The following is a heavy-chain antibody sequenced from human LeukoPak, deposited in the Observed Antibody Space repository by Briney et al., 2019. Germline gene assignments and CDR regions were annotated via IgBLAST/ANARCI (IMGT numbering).Heavy chain of an antibody. D-gene: IGHD5-12*01. V-gene: IGHV4-34*01. CDR2: INHSGST. Sequence: SSETLSLTCAVYGGSFSGYYWSRIRQPPGKGLEWIGEINHSGSTNYNPSLKSRVTISVDTSKNQFSLKLSSVTAADTAVYYCARGRWLRLAYYYGMDVWGKGTTVTASS. J-gene: IGHJ6*04. CDR1: GGSFSGYY. CDR3: ARGRWLRLAYYYGMDV.